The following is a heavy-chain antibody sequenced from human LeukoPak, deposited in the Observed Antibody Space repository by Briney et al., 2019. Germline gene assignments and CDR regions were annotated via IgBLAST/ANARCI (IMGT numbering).Heavy chain of an antibody. CDR1: GYTFTVYY. V-gene: IGHV1-2*02. J-gene: IGHJ4*02. Sequence: GASVKVSCKASGYTFTVYYIHWVRQAPGQGLEWMGWINPNSGDTHYAQKFQGRVTMTRDTSISTACMELSRLRSDDTAMYYCARGSTVGATESLGFDYWGQGTPVTVSS. CDR3: ARGSTVGATESLGFDY. CDR2: INPNSGDT. D-gene: IGHD1-26*01.